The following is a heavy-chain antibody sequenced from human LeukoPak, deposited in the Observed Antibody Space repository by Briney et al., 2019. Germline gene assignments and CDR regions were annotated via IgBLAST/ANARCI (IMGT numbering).Heavy chain of an antibody. V-gene: IGHV1-18*01. Sequence: ASVKVSCKASGYTFTSYGISWVRQAPGQGLEWMGWISAYNGNTNYAQKLQGRVTMTTDTSTSTAYMELRSLRSDDTAVYYCARDLRSTYYYDSSGYSHWGQGTLVTVSS. CDR2: ISAYNGNT. CDR1: GYTFTSYG. J-gene: IGHJ1*01. CDR3: ARDLRSTYYYDSSGYSH. D-gene: IGHD3-22*01.